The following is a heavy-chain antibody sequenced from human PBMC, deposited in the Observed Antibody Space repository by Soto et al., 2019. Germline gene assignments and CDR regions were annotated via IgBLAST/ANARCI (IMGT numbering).Heavy chain of an antibody. J-gene: IGHJ4*02. V-gene: IGHV3-23*01. D-gene: IGHD3-22*01. CDR1: GFTFSSYA. CDR3: AKDLIWDYYDSSGYWVPVY. CDR2: ISGSGGST. Sequence: GGSLRLSCAASGFTFSSYAMSWVRQAPGKGLEWVSAISGSGGSTYYADSVKGRFTISRDNSKNTLYLQMNSLRAEDTAVYYCAKDLIWDYYDSSGYWVPVYWGQGTLVTVSS.